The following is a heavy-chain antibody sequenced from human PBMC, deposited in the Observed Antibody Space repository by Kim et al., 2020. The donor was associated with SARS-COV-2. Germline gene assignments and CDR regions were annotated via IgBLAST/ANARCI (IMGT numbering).Heavy chain of an antibody. D-gene: IGHD4-17*01. J-gene: IGHJ4*02. CDR3: ARNPYGDYSFDY. V-gene: IGHV3-30-3*01. CDR2: ISYSGSSK. CDR1: GFTFSHYA. Sequence: GGSLRLSCAASGFTFSHYAVHWVRQTPGKGLEWVANISYSGSSKFYADSVKGRFTISRDNVKNTLYLQMNSLRTDDTAVYYCARNPYGDYSFDYWGQGTLVTVSS.